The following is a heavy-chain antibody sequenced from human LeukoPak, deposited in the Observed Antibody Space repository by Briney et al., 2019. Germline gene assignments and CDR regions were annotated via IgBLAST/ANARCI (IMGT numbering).Heavy chain of an antibody. CDR1: GFTFSSYE. J-gene: IGHJ4*02. V-gene: IGHV3-48*03. D-gene: IGHD3-22*01. Sequence: GGSLRLSCAASGFTFSSYEMNWVRQAPGKGLEWVSYISSSGSTIYYADPVKGRFTISRDNAKNSLYLQMNSLRAEDTAVYYCAGGHSSGYYPIDYGGQGTLVTVSA. CDR2: ISSSGSTI. CDR3: AGGHSSGYYPIDY.